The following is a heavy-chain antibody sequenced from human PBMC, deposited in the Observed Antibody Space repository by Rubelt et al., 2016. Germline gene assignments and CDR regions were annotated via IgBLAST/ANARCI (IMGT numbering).Heavy chain of an antibody. J-gene: IGHJ6*03. CDR1: GFTFSSHW. D-gene: IGHD3-16*01. CDR3: ARDPDWAGGALNYMDV. V-gene: IGHV3-74*01. CDR2: INSDGSKT. Sequence: EVQLVESGGVVVQPGGSLRLSCAASGFTFSSHWMHWVRQAPGKGLVWVSRINSDGSKTSYTDSLKGRFTFSGDYAKGTLYLQMSRLRAEDTAVYYCARDPDWAGGALNYMDVWGKGTTVTVSS.